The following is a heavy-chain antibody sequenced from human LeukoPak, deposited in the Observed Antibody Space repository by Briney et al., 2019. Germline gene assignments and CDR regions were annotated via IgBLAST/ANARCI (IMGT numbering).Heavy chain of an antibody. CDR2: IREDGNEE. D-gene: IGHD2-15*01. CDR1: GFTLSSYW. CDR3: ATSTGWRFDY. J-gene: IGHJ4*02. V-gene: IGHV3-7*01. Sequence: GGSLRLSCVASGFTLSSYWMSWVRQAPGKGLEWVANIREDGNEEYYVDSVKGRFTISRDNAKNSLWLQMNSLRAEDTAVYYCATSTGWRFDYWGQGTLVTISS.